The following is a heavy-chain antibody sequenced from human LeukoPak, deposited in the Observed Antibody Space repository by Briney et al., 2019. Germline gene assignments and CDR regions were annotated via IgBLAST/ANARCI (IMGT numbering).Heavy chain of an antibody. D-gene: IGHD5-24*01. CDR1: GFTFSSYS. V-gene: IGHV3-48*02. CDR2: ISSSSSTI. Sequence: PGGSLRLSCAASGFTFSSYSMNWVRQAPGKGLEWVSYISSSSSTIYYADSVKGRFTISRDNAKNSLYLQMNSPRDEDTAVYYCARSASTEMGSAFDIWGQGTMVTDSS. CDR3: ARSASTEMGSAFDI. J-gene: IGHJ3*02.